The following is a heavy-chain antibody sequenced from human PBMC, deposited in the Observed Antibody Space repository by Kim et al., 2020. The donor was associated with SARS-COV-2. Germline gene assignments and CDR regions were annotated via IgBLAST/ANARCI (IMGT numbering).Heavy chain of an antibody. V-gene: IGHV3-23*01. D-gene: IGHD3-10*01. CDR2: ISDRGVST. CDR1: GFTFSTCA. Sequence: GGSLRLSCAASGFTFSTCAMSWVRQAPGKGLEWVSGISDRGVSTYYADSVKGRFAISRDNSKNTLYMQMNSPRAEDTAVYYCAKGRWGSGSYYNDYWGQG. J-gene: IGHJ4*02. CDR3: AKGRWGSGSYYNDY.